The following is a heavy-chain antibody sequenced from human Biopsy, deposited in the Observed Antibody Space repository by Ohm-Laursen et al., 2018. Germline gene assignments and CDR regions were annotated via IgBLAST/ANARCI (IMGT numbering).Heavy chain of an antibody. J-gene: IGHJ6*02. Sequence: ASVKASCKTSGYTFTSYGISWVRQAPGQGLEWMGWIKTEIGNTIYAQNLQGRVTMTADTSTSTAYMEVTSLRSDDTAVYYCARAKLEPVYYYYGMDVWGQGTTVTVSS. V-gene: IGHV1-18*01. CDR3: ARAKLEPVYYYYGMDV. CDR2: IKTEIGNT. CDR1: GYTFTSYG. D-gene: IGHD1-1*01.